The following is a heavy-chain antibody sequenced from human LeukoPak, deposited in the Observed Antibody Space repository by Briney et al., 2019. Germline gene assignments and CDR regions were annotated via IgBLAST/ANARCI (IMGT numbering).Heavy chain of an antibody. Sequence: SETLSLTCAVYGGSFSGYYWSWIRQPPGKGLEWIGEINHSGSTNYNPSLKSRVTISVDTSKNQFSLKLSSVTAADTAVYYCARLRWGATHDAFDIWGQGTMVTVPS. V-gene: IGHV4-34*01. CDR3: ARLRWGATHDAFDI. CDR2: INHSGST. CDR1: GGSFSGYY. J-gene: IGHJ3*02. D-gene: IGHD1-26*01.